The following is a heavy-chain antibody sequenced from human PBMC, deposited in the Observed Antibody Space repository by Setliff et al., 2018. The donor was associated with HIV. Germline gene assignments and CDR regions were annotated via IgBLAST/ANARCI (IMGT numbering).Heavy chain of an antibody. CDR2: IYPDASAT. CDR1: GYSFSDNW. V-gene: IGHV5-51*01. CDR3: AKHGFERKSPYNWFYS. Sequence: PGESLKISCKGFGYSFSDNWIGWVRQMPGKGLEWMGIIYPDASATRYRPSFQGQVTISADKSINTASMRWRSLSASDTAMYFCAKHGFERKSPYNWFYSWGQGTLVTSPQ. J-gene: IGHJ5*01. D-gene: IGHD3-16*01.